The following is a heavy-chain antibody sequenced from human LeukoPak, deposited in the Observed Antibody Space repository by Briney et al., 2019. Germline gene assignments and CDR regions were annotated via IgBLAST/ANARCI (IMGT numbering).Heavy chain of an antibody. V-gene: IGHV3-21*01. Sequence: GGSLRLSCAASGFTFSSYSMNWVRQAPGKGLEWVSSISSSSSYIYYADSVKGRFTISSDNAKNSLYLQMNSLRAEDTAVYYCARAEDLVVPAASFDYWGQGTLVTVSS. D-gene: IGHD2-2*01. CDR1: GFTFSSYS. CDR3: ARAEDLVVPAASFDY. J-gene: IGHJ4*02. CDR2: ISSSSSYI.